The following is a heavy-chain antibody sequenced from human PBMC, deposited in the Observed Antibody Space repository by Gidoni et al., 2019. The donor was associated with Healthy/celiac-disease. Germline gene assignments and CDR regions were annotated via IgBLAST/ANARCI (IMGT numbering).Heavy chain of an antibody. CDR2: ISSSSSTI. Sequence: EVQLVESGGGLVQPGGSLRRSCAASGFTVSRYSMNWVRQAPGRGLEWVSYISSSSSTIYYADSVKGRFTISRDNAKNSLYLQMNSLRAEDTAVYYCARDRATMIVVVIADAFDIWGQGTMVTVSS. CDR1: GFTVSRYS. J-gene: IGHJ3*02. CDR3: ARDRATMIVVVIADAFDI. V-gene: IGHV3-48*01. D-gene: IGHD3-22*01.